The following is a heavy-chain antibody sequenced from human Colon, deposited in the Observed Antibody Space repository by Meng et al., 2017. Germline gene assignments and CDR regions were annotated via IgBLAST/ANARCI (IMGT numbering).Heavy chain of an antibody. Sequence: GESLKISCEASTSTFENYYMTWVRQAPGKGLEWVAGIKYDDGVKGYVDSVRGRFTISRDNTKNSLYLQLNSLRAEDTAVYYCATTNALTYWGPGTLVTVSS. CDR2: IKYDDGVK. CDR1: TSTFENYY. J-gene: IGHJ1*01. CDR3: ATTNALTY. D-gene: IGHD2-21*01. V-gene: IGHV3-7*01.